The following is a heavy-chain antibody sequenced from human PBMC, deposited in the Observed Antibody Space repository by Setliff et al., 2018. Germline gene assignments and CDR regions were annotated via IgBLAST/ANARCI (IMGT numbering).Heavy chain of an antibody. Sequence: GGSLRLSCAASKFSFSSYYMAWIRQTPGKGLEWLTYISTTGDTISYADSVKGRFTVSRDNGKNSLYLQLNSLRADDTAVYYCATWTGYSIDYWGQGTLVTVSS. D-gene: IGHD3-3*01. V-gene: IGHV3-11*04. CDR3: ATWTGYSIDY. CDR2: ISTTGDTI. CDR1: KFSFSSYY. J-gene: IGHJ4*02.